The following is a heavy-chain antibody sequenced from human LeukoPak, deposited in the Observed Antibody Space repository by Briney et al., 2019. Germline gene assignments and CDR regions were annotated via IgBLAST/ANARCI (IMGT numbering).Heavy chain of an antibody. CDR2: ISYDESKI. CDR1: GFTFSSYA. CDR3: ARRPVAAEYFQH. D-gene: IGHD6-25*01. V-gene: IGHV3-30*04. Sequence: GGSLRLSCAASGFTFSSYAMHWVRQAPGEGLEWVAVISYDESKIYYADSVKGRFTISRDLSTNTLYLQMNSLTTEDTAMYFCARRPVAAEYFQHWGQGTLVTVSS. J-gene: IGHJ1*01.